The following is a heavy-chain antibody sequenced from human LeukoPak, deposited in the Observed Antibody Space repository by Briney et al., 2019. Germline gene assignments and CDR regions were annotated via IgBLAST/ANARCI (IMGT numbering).Heavy chain of an antibody. CDR3: ARVHDTTGYYHYFDS. CDR2: ISYHGSNE. CDR1: GFTFSTYP. V-gene: IGHV3-30*04. Sequence: GGSLRLACEASGFTFSTYPMHWVRQAPDKGLEWVAMISYHGSNEYYADSVKGRFTISRDNSKNTLYLQMNNQRVEDTAIYYCARVHDTTGYYHYFDSWGQGTLVTVSS. D-gene: IGHD3-9*01. J-gene: IGHJ4*02.